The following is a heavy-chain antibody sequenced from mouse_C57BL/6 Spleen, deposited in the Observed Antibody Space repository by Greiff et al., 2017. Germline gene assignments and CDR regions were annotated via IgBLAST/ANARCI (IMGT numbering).Heavy chain of an antibody. J-gene: IGHJ1*03. CDR3: ARVSYYGSRNWYFDV. D-gene: IGHD1-1*01. V-gene: IGHV1-78*01. Sequence: QVQLQQSDAELVKPGASVKISCKVSGYTFTDHTIHWMKQRPEQGLEWIGYIYPRDGSTKYNEKFKGKATLTADKSSSTAYMQLNSLTSEDSAVYFCARVSYYGSRNWYFDVWGTGTTVTVSS. CDR2: IYPRDGST. CDR1: GYTFTDHT.